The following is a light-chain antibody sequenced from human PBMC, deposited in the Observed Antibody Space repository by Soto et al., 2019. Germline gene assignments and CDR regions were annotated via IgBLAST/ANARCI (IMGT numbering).Light chain of an antibody. CDR3: SSYTSSSTLVV. CDR2: DVS. CDR1: SSDVGGYNY. V-gene: IGLV2-14*01. J-gene: IGLJ2*01. Sequence: QSVLTQPASVSGSPGQSITISCTGTSSDVGGYNYVSWYQQHPGKAPKLMIYDVSNRHSGVSNRFSGSKSGNTASLTISGLQAEDEADYYCSSYTSSSTLVVFGGGTKVTVL.